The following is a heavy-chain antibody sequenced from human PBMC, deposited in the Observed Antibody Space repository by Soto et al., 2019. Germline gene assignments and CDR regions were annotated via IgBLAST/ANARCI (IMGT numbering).Heavy chain of an antibody. D-gene: IGHD2-21*02. J-gene: IGHJ4*02. CDR3: AKDRRAYCGGDCYSAPDY. Sequence: GGSLRLSCAASGFTFSSYGMHWVRQAPGKGLEWVAVISYDGSNKYYADSVKGRFTISRDDSKNTLYLQMNSLRAEDTAVYYCAKDRRAYCGGDCYSAPDYWGQGTLVTVSS. CDR1: GFTFSSYG. V-gene: IGHV3-30*18. CDR2: ISYDGSNK.